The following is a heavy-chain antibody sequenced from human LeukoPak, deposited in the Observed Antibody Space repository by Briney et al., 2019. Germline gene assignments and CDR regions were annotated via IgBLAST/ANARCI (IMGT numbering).Heavy chain of an antibody. CDR3: ARNFGGVIDHDAFDI. CDR1: GFTFSSYS. CDR2: ISSSSSYI. V-gene: IGHV3-21*01. D-gene: IGHD3-16*02. J-gene: IGHJ3*02. Sequence: GSLRLSCAASGFTFSSYSMNWVRQAPGKGLEWVSSISSSSSYIYYADSVKGRFTISRDNAKNSLYLQMNSLRAEDTAVYYCARNFGGVIDHDAFDIWGQGTMVTVSS.